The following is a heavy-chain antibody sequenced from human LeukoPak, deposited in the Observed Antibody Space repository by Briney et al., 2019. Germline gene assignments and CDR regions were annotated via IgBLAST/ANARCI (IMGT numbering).Heavy chain of an antibody. D-gene: IGHD2-8*02. J-gene: IGHJ4*02. CDR2: IYYSGST. CDR1: GGSISSSSYY. V-gene: IGHV4-39*01. CDR3: ASLRRDIVLVVYDH. Sequence: PSETLSLTCTVPGGSISSSSYYWGWIRQPPGKGLEWIGSIYYSGSTYYNPSLKSRVTISVDTSKNQFSLKLSSVTAADTAVYYCASLRRDIVLVVYDHWGQGTLVTVSS.